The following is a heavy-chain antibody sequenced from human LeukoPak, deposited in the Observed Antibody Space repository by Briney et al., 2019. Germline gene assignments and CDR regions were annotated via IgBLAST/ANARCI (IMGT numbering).Heavy chain of an antibody. CDR2: IYYSGST. V-gene: IGHV4-39*01. J-gene: IGHJ3*02. D-gene: IGHD3-22*01. CDR3: ARHMDSSGYNDAFDI. Sequence: PSETLSLTCTVSGGSILSSSYYWGWIRQSPGRGLEWIGSIYYSGSTYYNPSLKSRVTISVDTSKNQFSLKLSSVTAADTAVYYCARHMDSSGYNDAFDIWGQGTMVTVSS. CDR1: GGSILSSSYY.